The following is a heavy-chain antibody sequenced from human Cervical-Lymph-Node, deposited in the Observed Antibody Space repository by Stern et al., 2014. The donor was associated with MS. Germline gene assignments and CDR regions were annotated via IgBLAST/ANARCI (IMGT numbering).Heavy chain of an antibody. CDR3: VKGSSRWSGPNDY. CDR1: GFTFTNYV. J-gene: IGHJ4*02. CDR2: TSYDGRYK. V-gene: IGHV3-30*18. D-gene: IGHD3-3*01. Sequence: QMQLVQSGGGVVQPGRSLTLSCVASGFTFTNYVMHWVRQAPGKGLEWVAVTSYDGRYKYYADSVRGRFTISRDNSKNMIYLQMSSLRVEDAAVYYCVKGSSRWSGPNDYWGQGALVTVSS.